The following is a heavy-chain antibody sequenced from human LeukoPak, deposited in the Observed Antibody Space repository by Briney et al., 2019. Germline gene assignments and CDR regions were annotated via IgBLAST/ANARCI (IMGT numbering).Heavy chain of an antibody. V-gene: IGHV4-30-4*08. CDR1: GGSISSGDYY. CDR2: IYYSGST. J-gene: IGHJ4*02. Sequence: SQTLSLTCTVSGGSISSGDYYWSWIRQPPGKGLEWIGYIYYSGSTYYNPSLKSRVTISIDTSKNQFSLKLSSVTAADTAVYYCARDSSMSAFDYWGQGTLVTVSS. CDR3: ARDSSMSAFDY. D-gene: IGHD2-21*01.